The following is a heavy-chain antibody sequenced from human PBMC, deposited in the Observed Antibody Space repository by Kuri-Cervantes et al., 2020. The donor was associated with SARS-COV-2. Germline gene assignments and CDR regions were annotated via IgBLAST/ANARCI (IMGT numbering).Heavy chain of an antibody. CDR1: GFTFSSYA. CDR3: ATLSLPRSTSYYYYYYMDV. V-gene: IGHV3-23*01. D-gene: IGHD2-2*01. Sequence: GESLKISCAASGFTFSSYAMNWVRQAPGKGLEWVSTIPGDGGVTYYADSVQGRFSISRDNSKNTLYLQMNSLRAEDTAVYYCATLSLPRSTSYYYYYYMDVWGKGTTVTVSS. CDR2: IPGDGGVT. J-gene: IGHJ6*03.